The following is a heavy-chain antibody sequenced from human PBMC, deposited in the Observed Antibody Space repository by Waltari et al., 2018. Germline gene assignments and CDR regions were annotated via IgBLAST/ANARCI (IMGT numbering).Heavy chain of an antibody. CDR2: ISGSGGTT. D-gene: IGHD1-26*01. V-gene: IGHV3-23*01. J-gene: IGHJ4*02. CDR3: AKSSGSYYEVFDY. Sequence: EVRLMESGGGLVQPGGSLRLPWAASGFAFANHGMSWVRQAPGKGLECVSSISGSGGTTYYADSVKGRFTMSKDNSKNTLFLQMNSLRVDDTADYYCAKSSGSYYEVFDYWGRGTLVTVSS. CDR1: GFAFANHG.